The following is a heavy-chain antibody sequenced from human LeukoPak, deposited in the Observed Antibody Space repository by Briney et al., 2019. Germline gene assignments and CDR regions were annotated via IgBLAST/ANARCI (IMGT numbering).Heavy chain of an antibody. D-gene: IGHD2-15*01. V-gene: IGHV3-48*03. CDR1: GFTFSSYE. Sequence: PGGSLRLSCAASGFTFSSYEMNWVRQAPGKGLEWVSYISSSGSTIYYADSVKGRFTISRDNAKKSLYLQMNSLGAEDTTVYYCARERAGVAATNNWFDPWGQGTLVTVSS. CDR2: ISSSGSTI. CDR3: ARERAGVAATNNWFDP. J-gene: IGHJ5*02.